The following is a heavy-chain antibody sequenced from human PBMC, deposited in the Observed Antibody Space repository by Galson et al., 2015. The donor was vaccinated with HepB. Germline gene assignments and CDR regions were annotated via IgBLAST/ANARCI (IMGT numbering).Heavy chain of an antibody. CDR3: VKVSSLTPPSITMIVVAAFEY. Sequence: SLRLSCAASGFTFSSYAMHWVRQAPGKGLEYVSAISSNGGSTYYADSVKGRFTISRDNSKNTLYLQMSSLRAEDTAVYYCVKVSSLTPPSITMIVVAAFEYWGQGTLVTVSS. D-gene: IGHD3-22*01. J-gene: IGHJ4*02. CDR1: GFTFSSYA. CDR2: ISSNGGST. V-gene: IGHV3-64D*06.